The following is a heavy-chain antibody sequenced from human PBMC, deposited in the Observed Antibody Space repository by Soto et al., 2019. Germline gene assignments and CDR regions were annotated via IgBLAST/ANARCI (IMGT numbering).Heavy chain of an antibody. J-gene: IGHJ5*02. CDR1: GGSISSGGYY. Sequence: QVQLQESGPGLVKPSQTLSLTCNVSGGSISSGGYYWCWIRQHPGKGLEWIGYIYYSGRTYYNPSLMSRFTYSADTSKNQFSLNLSSVTAADTAVYYCARAGVAHTVPVGLNRFDPWGQGTLVTVSS. CDR3: ARAGVAHTVPVGLNRFDP. V-gene: IGHV4-31*03. D-gene: IGHD2-2*01. CDR2: IYYSGRT.